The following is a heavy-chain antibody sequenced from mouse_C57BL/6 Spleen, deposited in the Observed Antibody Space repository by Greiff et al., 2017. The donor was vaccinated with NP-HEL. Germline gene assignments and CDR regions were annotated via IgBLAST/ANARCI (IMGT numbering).Heavy chain of an antibody. CDR3: ARNYDWEMDY. CDR2: IDPSDSYT. V-gene: IGHV1-69*01. J-gene: IGHJ4*01. D-gene: IGHD2-4*01. CDR1: GYTFTSYW. Sequence: VQLQQPGAELVMPGASVKLSCKASGYTFTSYWMHWVKQRPGQGLEWIGEIDPSDSYTNYNQKFKGKSTLTVDKSSSTAYMQRSSLTSEDSAVYYCARNYDWEMDYWGQGTSVTVSS.